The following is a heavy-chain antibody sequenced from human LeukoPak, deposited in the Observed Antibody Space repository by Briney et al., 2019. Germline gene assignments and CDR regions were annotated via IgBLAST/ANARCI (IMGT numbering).Heavy chain of an antibody. V-gene: IGHV4-59*01. CDR1: GGSISSYY. CDR2: IYYSGST. D-gene: IGHD5-18*01. Sequence: SETLSLTCTVSGGSISSYYWSWIRQPPGKGLEWIGYIYYSGSTNYNPSLKSRVTISVDTSKNQFSLKLSSVTAADTAVYNCASGPSYGLYYFDYWGQGTLVTVSS. CDR3: ASGPSYGLYYFDY. J-gene: IGHJ4*02.